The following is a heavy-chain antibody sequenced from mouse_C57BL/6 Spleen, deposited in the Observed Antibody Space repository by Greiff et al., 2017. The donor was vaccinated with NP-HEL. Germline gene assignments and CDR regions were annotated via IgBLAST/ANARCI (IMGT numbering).Heavy chain of an antibody. Sequence: DVHLVESGGGLVKPGGSLKLSCAASGFTFSSYAMSWVRQTPEKRLEWVATISDGGSYTYYPDNVKGRFTISRDNAKNNLYLQMSHLKSEDTAMYYCARDGYSTYAMDYWGQGTSVTVSS. J-gene: IGHJ4*01. V-gene: IGHV5-4*01. D-gene: IGHD1-3*01. CDR3: ARDGYSTYAMDY. CDR2: ISDGGSYT. CDR1: GFTFSSYA.